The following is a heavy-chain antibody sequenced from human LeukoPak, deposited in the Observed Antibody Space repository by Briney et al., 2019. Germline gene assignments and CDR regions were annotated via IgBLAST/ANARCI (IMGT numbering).Heavy chain of an antibody. J-gene: IGHJ4*02. CDR3: AKGNWRYFDY. Sequence: GGSLRLSCAPSGFTLSTYVMSWVRQAPGKGLEWVSAISGSGGSTYYADSVKGRFTISRDNSKNTLYLQMNSLGADDTAVYYCAKGNWRYFDYWGQGTLVTVSS. CDR2: ISGSGGST. V-gene: IGHV3-23*01. D-gene: IGHD1-1*01. CDR1: GFTLSTYV.